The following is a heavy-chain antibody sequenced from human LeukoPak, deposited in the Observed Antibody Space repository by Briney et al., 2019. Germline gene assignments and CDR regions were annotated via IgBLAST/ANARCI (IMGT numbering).Heavy chain of an antibody. Sequence: PGGSLRLSCAASGFTFSSYDMHWVRQAPGKGLEWMALIRYDGSKEYYAYSVKGRFTISRDNSKNTLYLQMNSLRAEDTAVYYCAREIDGSSDYWGQGTLVTVSS. D-gene: IGHD3-10*01. J-gene: IGHJ4*02. CDR1: GFTFSSYD. CDR2: IRYDGSKE. V-gene: IGHV3-30*02. CDR3: AREIDGSSDY.